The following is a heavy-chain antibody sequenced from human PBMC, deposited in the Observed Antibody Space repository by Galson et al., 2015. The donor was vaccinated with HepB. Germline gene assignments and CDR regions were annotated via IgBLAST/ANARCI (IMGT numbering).Heavy chain of an antibody. V-gene: IGHV1-24*01. CDR1: GYTLTELS. CDR2: FDPEDGET. Sequence: SVKVSCKVSGYTLTELSMHWVRQAPGKGLEWMGGFDPEDGETIYAQKFQGRVTMTEDTSTDTAYMELSSLRSEDTAVYYCATDKPYPRGIVAFDIWGQGTMVTVSS. D-gene: IGHD3-22*01. J-gene: IGHJ3*02. CDR3: ATDKPYPRGIVAFDI.